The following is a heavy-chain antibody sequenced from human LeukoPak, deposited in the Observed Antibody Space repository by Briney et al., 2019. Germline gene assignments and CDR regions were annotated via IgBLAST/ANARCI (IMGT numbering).Heavy chain of an antibody. CDR1: GFTFGDYA. Sequence: GGSLRLSCTASGFTFGDYAMSWVRQAPGKGLEWVGFIRSKAYGGTTEYAASVKGRFTISRDDTKSIAYLQMNSLKTEDTAVYYCTTGPEYSSSSHPPTARGAFDIWGQGTMVTVSS. CDR3: TTGPEYSSSSHPPTARGAFDI. CDR2: IRSKAYGGTT. V-gene: IGHV3-49*04. J-gene: IGHJ3*02. D-gene: IGHD6-6*01.